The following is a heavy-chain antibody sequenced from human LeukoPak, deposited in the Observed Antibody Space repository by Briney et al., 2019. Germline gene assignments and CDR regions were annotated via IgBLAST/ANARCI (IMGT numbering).Heavy chain of an antibody. CDR1: GFTFSSYA. J-gene: IGHJ4*02. D-gene: IGHD3-10*01. CDR3: AKDFTRGTRFGKIPHYFDY. V-gene: IGHV3-30*04. Sequence: PGGSLRLSCAASGFTFSSYAMHWVRQAPGKGLEWVAVISYDGSNKYYADSVKGRFTISRDSSKNTLYLQMNSLRAEDTAVYYCAKDFTRGTRFGKIPHYFDYWGRGTLVTVSS. CDR2: ISYDGSNK.